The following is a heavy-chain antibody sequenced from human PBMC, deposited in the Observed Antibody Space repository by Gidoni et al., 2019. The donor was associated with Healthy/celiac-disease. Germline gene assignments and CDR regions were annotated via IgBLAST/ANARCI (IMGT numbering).Heavy chain of an antibody. CDR1: GGAISSYY. CDR3: ARQDTDMVRLDY. D-gene: IGHD5-18*01. CDR2: IYYSGST. Sequence: QVQLQESGPGLVKPSETLSLTCTVPGGAISSYYWGWIRQRPGKGLEWLGYIYYSGSTNYNPTLKSRVTISVDTAKNQFSLKLSSVTAADTAVYYCARQDTDMVRLDYWGQGTLVTVSS. V-gene: IGHV4-59*01. J-gene: IGHJ4*02.